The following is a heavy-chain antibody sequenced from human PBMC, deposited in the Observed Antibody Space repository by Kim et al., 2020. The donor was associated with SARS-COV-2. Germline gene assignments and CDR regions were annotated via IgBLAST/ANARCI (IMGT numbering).Heavy chain of an antibody. CDR3: AKEEGEALSYYYYYGMDV. J-gene: IGHJ6*02. D-gene: IGHD3-16*01. CDR2: ISYDGSNK. V-gene: IGHV3-30*18. CDR1: GFTFSSYG. Sequence: GGSLRLSCAASGFTFSSYGMHWVRQAPGKGLEWVAVISYDGSNKYYADSVKGRFTISRDNSKNTLYLQMNSLRAEDTAVYYCAKEEGEALSYYYYYGMDVWGQGTTVTVSS.